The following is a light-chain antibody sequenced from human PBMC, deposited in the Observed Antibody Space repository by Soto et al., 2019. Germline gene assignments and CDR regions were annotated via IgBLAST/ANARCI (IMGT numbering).Light chain of an antibody. J-gene: IGKJ1*01. CDR3: QQYNTFWT. V-gene: IGKV1-5*01. CDR1: QSISSW. Sequence: IQMTQSPSTLSASVGDRVTITCRASQSISSWLAWYQQKPGKAPKLLIYDVSSLESGVPSRFSGSGSGTEFSLTISSLQPDDIATYYCQQYNTFWTFGQGTKV. CDR2: DVS.